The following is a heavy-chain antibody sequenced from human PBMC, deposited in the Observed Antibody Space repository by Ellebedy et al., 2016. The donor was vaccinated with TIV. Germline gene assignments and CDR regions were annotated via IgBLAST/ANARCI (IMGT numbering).Heavy chain of an antibody. D-gene: IGHD3-22*01. CDR3: ARGMYYSDSSGYSAYLDL. CDR2: INAGNGNT. J-gene: IGHJ2*01. CDR1: GYTFTSYA. Sequence: ASVKVSCKASGYTFTSYAMHWVRQAPGQRLEWMGWINAGNGNTKYSQKFQGRVTITRDTSASKAYMELSSLRFEDTAVYYCARGMYYSDSSGYSAYLDLWGRGTLVTVSS. V-gene: IGHV1-3*01.